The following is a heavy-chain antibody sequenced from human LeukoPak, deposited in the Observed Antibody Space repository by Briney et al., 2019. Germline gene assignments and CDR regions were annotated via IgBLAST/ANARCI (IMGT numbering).Heavy chain of an antibody. CDR2: IRRKNKSYST. CDR1: GFTFSDYI. J-gene: IGHJ3*02. Sequence: GGSLRLSCAASGFTFSDYIMDWVRQAPGKGLEWVGRIRRKNKSYSTEYAASVEGRFSISRDDSKNSLYLQMNSLKTEDTAVYYCSRDGSGSDWSAFDIWGQGTMVTVS. D-gene: IGHD1-1*01. CDR3: SRDGSGSDWSAFDI. V-gene: IGHV3-72*01.